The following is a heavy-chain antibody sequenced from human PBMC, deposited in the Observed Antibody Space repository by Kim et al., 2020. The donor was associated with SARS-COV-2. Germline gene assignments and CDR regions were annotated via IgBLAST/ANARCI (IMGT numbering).Heavy chain of an antibody. V-gene: IGHV4-34*01. D-gene: IGHD2-15*01. Sequence: SETLSLTCAVYGGSFSGYYWSWIRQPPGKGLEWIGEINHSGSTNYNPSLKSRVTISVDTSKNQFSLKLSSVTAADTAVYYCARRVPICLAAAGCHDSLG. CDR3: ARRVPICLAAAGCHDS. CDR2: INHSGST. CDR1: GGSFSGYY. J-gene: IGHJ5*01.